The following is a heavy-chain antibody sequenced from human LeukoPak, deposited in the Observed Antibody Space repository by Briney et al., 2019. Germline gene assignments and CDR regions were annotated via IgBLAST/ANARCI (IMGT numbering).Heavy chain of an antibody. CDR3: ARGPLGYSSG. CDR1: GFTFSSYA. D-gene: IGHD6-19*01. J-gene: IGHJ4*02. Sequence: GRSLRLSCAASGFTFSSYAMHWVRRAPGKGLEWVAVISYDGSNKYYADSVKGRFTISRDNSKNTLYLQMNSLRAEDTAVYYCARGPLGYSSGWGQGTLVTVSS. CDR2: ISYDGSNK. V-gene: IGHV3-30-3*01.